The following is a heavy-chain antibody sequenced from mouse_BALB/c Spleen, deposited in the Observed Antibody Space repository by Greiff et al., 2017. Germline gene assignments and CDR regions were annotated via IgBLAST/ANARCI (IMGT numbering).Heavy chain of an antibody. J-gene: IGHJ4*01. CDR1: GFAFSSYD. D-gene: IGHD6-2*01. CDR2: ISSGGGST. Sequence: DVMLVESGGGLVKPGGSLKLSCAASGFAFSSYDMSWVRQTPEKRLEWVAYISSGGGSTYYPDTVKGRFTISRDNAKNTLYLQMSSLKSEDTAMYYCARHSPDYYAMDYWGQGTSVTVSS. CDR3: ARHSPDYYAMDY. V-gene: IGHV5-12-1*01.